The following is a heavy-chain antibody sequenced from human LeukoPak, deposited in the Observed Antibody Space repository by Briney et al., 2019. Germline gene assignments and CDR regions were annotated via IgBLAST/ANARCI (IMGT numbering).Heavy chain of an antibody. D-gene: IGHD2-15*01. CDR2: ISESGTYI. J-gene: IGHJ4*02. CDR1: RFTFSNYE. CDR3: ARGEGQYCSGGNCFSGRYFDY. V-gene: IGHV3-48*03. Sequence: GGSLRLSCAASRFTFSNYEMNWARQAPGKGLEWVSYISESGTYIFYAGSVKGRFTISRDKAKDSLYLQMNSLRAEDTAVYYCARGEGQYCSGGNCFSGRYFDYWGQGTLVTVSS.